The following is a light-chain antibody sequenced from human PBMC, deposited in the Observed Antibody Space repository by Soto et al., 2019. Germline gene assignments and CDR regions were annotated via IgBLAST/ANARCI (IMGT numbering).Light chain of an antibody. V-gene: IGLV3-21*02. Sequence: SYELTQPPSVSVAPGQTARITCGGTNIGRKSVHWYQQKPGQAPVVVVYDDRDRPSGIPERFSGSNSGNTAALTISRVEAGDEADYYCQSVVSGDTYSFVFGTGTKLTVL. CDR2: DDR. CDR3: QSVVSGDTYSFV. J-gene: IGLJ1*01. CDR1: NIGRKS.